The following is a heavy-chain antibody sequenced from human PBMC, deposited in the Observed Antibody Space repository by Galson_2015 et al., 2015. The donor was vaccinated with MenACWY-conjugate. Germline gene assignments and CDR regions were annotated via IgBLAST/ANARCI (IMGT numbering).Heavy chain of an antibody. CDR1: GFSFSSYW. Sequence: SLRLSCAASGFSFSSYWMSWVRQAPGKGLEWVASIKQDGSEKYYVDSVKGRFTISRANAKNSLYLQMNSLRAEDTAVYYCARDKRDPYGLDVWGQGTTVTVSS. J-gene: IGHJ6*02. CDR2: IKQDGSEK. V-gene: IGHV3-7*03. CDR3: ARDKRDPYGLDV.